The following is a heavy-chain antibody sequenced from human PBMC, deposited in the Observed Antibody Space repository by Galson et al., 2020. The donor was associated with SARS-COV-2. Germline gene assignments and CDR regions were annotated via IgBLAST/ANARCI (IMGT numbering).Heavy chain of an antibody. CDR2: IYHSGAT. CDR1: GGSISSGGYS. J-gene: IGHJ2*01. Sequence: SETLSLTCAVSGGSISSGGYSWTWIRQPPGKGLEWIGYIYHSGATHYNPSLKSRVTISVDRSKNQLSLKLTSVTAADTAVYYCARRYTYGLSPYWYFELWGRGTLVTVSS. D-gene: IGHD5-18*01. CDR3: ARRYTYGLSPYWYFEL. V-gene: IGHV4-30-2*01.